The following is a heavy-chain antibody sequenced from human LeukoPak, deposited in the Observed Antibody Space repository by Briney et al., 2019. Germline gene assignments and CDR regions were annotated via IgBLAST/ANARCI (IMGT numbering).Heavy chain of an antibody. Sequence: GGSLRLSCAASGFTVSSNYMSWVRQAPGKGQEWVSVIYSGGSTYYADSVKGRFTISRDNSKNTLYLQMNSLRAEDTAVYYCARDYGGYYFDYWGQGTLVTVSS. V-gene: IGHV3-53*01. D-gene: IGHD4-23*01. CDR2: IYSGGST. CDR3: ARDYGGYYFDY. J-gene: IGHJ4*02. CDR1: GFTVSSNY.